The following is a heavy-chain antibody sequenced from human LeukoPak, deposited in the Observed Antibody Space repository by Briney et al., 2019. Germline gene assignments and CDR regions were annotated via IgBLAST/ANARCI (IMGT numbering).Heavy chain of an antibody. J-gene: IGHJ4*02. CDR1: GCANY. Sequence: SETLSLTCIVSGCANYWGCIRQPPGKGLEWIGSIYYRGTTYYNPSLKSRVTISVDTSKNQFSLRLNSVTAADTAVYYCAIATGNCCWDFDYWGQGILVTVSS. V-gene: IGHV4-39*01. D-gene: IGHD1-26*01. CDR2: IYYRGTT. CDR3: AIATGNCCWDFDY.